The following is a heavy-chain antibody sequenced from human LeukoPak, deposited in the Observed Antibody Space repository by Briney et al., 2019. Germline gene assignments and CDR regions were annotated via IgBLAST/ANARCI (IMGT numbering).Heavy chain of an antibody. V-gene: IGHV3-21*01. J-gene: IGHJ4*02. Sequence: AGGSLRLSCAASGFTFSSYAMHWVRRAPGKGLEWVSSISSSSSYIYYADSVKGRFTISRDNAKNSLYLQMNSLRAEDTAVYYCARGVVPAAIAYFDYWGQGTLVTVSS. D-gene: IGHD2-2*01. CDR2: ISSSSSYI. CDR1: GFTFSSYA. CDR3: ARGVVPAAIAYFDY.